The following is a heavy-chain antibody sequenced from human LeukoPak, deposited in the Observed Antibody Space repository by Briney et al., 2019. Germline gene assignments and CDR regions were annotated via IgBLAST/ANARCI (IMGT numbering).Heavy chain of an antibody. D-gene: IGHD3-9*01. V-gene: IGHV3-30*02. Sequence: GGSLRLSCAASGFTFSSYGMHWVRQAPGKGLEGVAFIRYDGSNKYYADSVKGRFTISRDNSKNPLYLQMNSLRAEDTAVYYCAKDRTYYDILTGYYNVDWGQGTLVTVSS. CDR3: AKDRTYYDILTGYYNVD. CDR2: IRYDGSNK. CDR1: GFTFSSYG. J-gene: IGHJ4*02.